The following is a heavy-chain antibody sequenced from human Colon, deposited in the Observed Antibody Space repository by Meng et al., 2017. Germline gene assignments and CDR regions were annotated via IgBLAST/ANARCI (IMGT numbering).Heavy chain of an antibody. CDR1: GGSFSGYY. V-gene: IGHV4-34*01. CDR2: INHSGST. D-gene: IGHD6-19*01. J-gene: IGHJ5*02. Sequence: QGQLQQWGAGLLKPSETLSLTCAVYGGSFSGYYGSWIRQPPGKGLEWIGEINHSGSTNYNPSLKSRVTISVDTSKNQFSLKLSSVTAADTAVYYCARERLSSGWYGGRWFDPWGQGTLVTVSS. CDR3: ARERLSSGWYGGRWFDP.